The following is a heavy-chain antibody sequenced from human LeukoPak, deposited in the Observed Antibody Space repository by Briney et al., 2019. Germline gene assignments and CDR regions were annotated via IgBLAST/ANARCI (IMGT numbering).Heavy chain of an antibody. J-gene: IGHJ4*02. CDR2: IKSNTDGGAT. CDR1: GFTFSNAW. Sequence: PGGSLRLSCAASGFTFSNAWMSWVRQAPGKGLEWVGRIKSNTDGGATDFAAPVKGRFTISRDDSKTTLFLQMNSLKTEDTAVYYCTTDGPRAFDFWGQGTLVTVSS. V-gene: IGHV3-15*01. CDR3: TTDGPRAFDF.